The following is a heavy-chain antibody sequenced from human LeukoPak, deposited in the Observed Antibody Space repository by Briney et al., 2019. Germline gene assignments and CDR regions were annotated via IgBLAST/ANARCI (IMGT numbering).Heavy chain of an antibody. V-gene: IGHV1-2*02. CDR2: INPNSGGT. Sequence: ASVKVSCKASGYTFTGYYTHWVRQAPGQRLEWMGWINPNSGGTNYAQKFQGRVTMTRDTSISTAYMELSRLRSDDTAVYYCARDPTQYYYDSSGYQPDYWGQGTLVTVSS. CDR1: GYTFTGYY. CDR3: ARDPTQYYYDSSGYQPDY. D-gene: IGHD3-22*01. J-gene: IGHJ4*02.